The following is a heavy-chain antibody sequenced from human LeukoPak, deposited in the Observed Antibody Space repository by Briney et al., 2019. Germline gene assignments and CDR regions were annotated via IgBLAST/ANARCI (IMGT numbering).Heavy chain of an antibody. J-gene: IGHJ3*02. V-gene: IGHV1-18*01. CDR3: ARSYDSSGYYSDAFDI. CDR1: GYTFINYG. Sequence: ASVKVSCKASGYTFINYGISWVRQAPGQGLEWMGWISGYNGNTKYAQKLKGRVTMTTDTSTSTAYMELRSLRSDDTAVYYCARSYDSSGYYSDAFDICGQGTMVTVSS. D-gene: IGHD3-22*01. CDR2: ISGYNGNT.